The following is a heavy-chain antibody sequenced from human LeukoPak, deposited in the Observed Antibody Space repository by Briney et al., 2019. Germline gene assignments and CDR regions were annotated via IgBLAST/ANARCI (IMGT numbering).Heavy chain of an antibody. V-gene: IGHV1-2*02. D-gene: IGHD3-22*01. CDR3: ARGRSKAYYYDSSGYDSVDY. CDR1: GYTFTGYY. CDR2: INPNSGGT. Sequence: ASVKVSCKAPGYTFTGYYMHWVRQAPGQGLEWMGWINPNSGGTNYAQKFQGRVTMTRDTSISTAYMELSRLRSDDTAVYYCARGRSKAYYYDSSGYDSVDYWGQGTLVTVSS. J-gene: IGHJ4*02.